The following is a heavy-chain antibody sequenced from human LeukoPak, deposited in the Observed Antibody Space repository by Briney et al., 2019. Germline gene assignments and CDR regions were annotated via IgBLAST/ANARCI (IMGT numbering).Heavy chain of an antibody. V-gene: IGHV3-74*01. Sequence: PGGSLRLSCAASGLTFSSYWMHWVRQAPGKGLVWVSRINGDGSNTYYADFVKGRFTISRDNALNSLYLQMNSLRAEDTAIYYCARSIPYGTTWYGRSDYWGQGTLVTVSS. CDR1: GLTFSSYW. D-gene: IGHD6-13*01. J-gene: IGHJ4*02. CDR2: INGDGSNT. CDR3: ARSIPYGTTWYGRSDY.